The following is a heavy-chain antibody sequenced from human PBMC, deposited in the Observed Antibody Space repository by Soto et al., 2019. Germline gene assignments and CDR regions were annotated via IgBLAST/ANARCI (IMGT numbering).Heavy chain of an antibody. CDR1: GYSFASHW. J-gene: IGHJ6*02. CDR2: IHPGDSKT. CDR3: ARHADYYNSSGYVGYGMDV. Sequence: LQISCRGSGYSFASHWIGWVRQMPGQGLEWMGIIHPGDSKTKYSPSFQGQVTISGDKSISTAYLHWSSLKASDTAMYYCARHADYYNSSGYVGYGMDVWGQGTTVTVSS. D-gene: IGHD3-22*01. V-gene: IGHV5-51*01.